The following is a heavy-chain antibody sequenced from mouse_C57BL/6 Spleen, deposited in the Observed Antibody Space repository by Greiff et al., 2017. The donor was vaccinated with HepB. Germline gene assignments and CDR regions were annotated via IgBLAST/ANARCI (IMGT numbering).Heavy chain of an antibody. CDR2: IYPGDGDT. J-gene: IGHJ4*01. CDR1: GYAFSSYW. CDR3: ARSDSYAMDY. Sequence: VKLVESGAELVKPGASVKISCKASGYAFSSYWMNWVKQRPGKGLEWIGQIYPGDGDTNYNGKFKGKATLTADKSSSTAYMQLSSLTSEDSAVYFCARSDSYAMDYWGQGTSVTVSS. V-gene: IGHV1-80*01.